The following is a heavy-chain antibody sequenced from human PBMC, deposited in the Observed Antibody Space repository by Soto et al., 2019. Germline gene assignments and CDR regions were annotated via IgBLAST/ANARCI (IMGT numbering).Heavy chain of an antibody. CDR2: ISAYNGNT. D-gene: IGHD6-19*01. CDR1: GYTFTSYG. CDR3: ARDLAVGLVDY. J-gene: IGHJ4*02. Sequence: QVQLVQSGAEVKKPGASVKVSCKASGYTFTSYGISWVRQAPGQGLEWMGWISAYNGNTKYAQKLQGRVTMTTDTXXXXXXXXXXXLXXXXXXXXXCARDLAVGLVDYWGQGTLVTVSS. V-gene: IGHV1-18*01.